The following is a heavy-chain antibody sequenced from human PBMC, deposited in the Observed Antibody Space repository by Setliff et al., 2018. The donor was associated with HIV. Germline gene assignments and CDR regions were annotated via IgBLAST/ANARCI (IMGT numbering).Heavy chain of an antibody. D-gene: IGHD1-26*01. Sequence: ASVKVSCKASGYTFTGYYMHWVRQAPGQWLEWMGWINPNSGGTNYAQKFQGRVTMTRDTSISTAYMELSRLRSDDTAVYYCARDLGPGGGSYRMPINWFDPWGQGTLVTVPQ. CDR2: INPNSGGT. V-gene: IGHV1-2*02. CDR1: GYTFTGYY. CDR3: ARDLGPGGGSYRMPINWFDP. J-gene: IGHJ5*02.